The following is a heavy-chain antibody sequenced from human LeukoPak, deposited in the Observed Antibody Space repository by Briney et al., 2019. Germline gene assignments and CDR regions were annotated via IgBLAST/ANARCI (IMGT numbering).Heavy chain of an antibody. D-gene: IGHD3-10*01. J-gene: IGHJ5*02. CDR2: IYGSGTI. CDR1: GVSISRSY. Sequence: PSETLSFTCTVSGVSISRSYWSWLRQPEGKGREGIGRIYGSGTITYKTSLESGITMSVETSKNQFSLKLRSVTAADTAVYYCARDSGTTGEVKFDLWGQGILVTVSS. V-gene: IGHV4-4*07. CDR3: ARDSGTTGEVKFDL.